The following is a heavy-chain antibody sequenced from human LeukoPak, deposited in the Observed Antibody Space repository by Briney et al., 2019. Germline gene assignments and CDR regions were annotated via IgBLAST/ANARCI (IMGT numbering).Heavy chain of an antibody. CDR1: GFTVSSNY. D-gene: IGHD3-22*01. Sequence: GGSLRLSCAASGFTVSSNYMSWVRQAPGKGLEWVSVICSGGSTYYADSVKGRFTISRDNSKNTLYLQMNSLRAEDTAVYYCAREGDSSGYGDYWGQGTLVTVSS. CDR2: ICSGGST. V-gene: IGHV3-53*01. J-gene: IGHJ4*02. CDR3: AREGDSSGYGDY.